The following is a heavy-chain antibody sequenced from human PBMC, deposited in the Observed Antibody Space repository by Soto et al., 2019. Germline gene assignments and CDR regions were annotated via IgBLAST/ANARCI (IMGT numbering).Heavy chain of an antibody. CDR1: GGSISSSSYY. D-gene: IGHD3-22*01. V-gene: IGHV4-39*01. J-gene: IGHJ5*02. Sequence: QLQLQESGPGLVKPSETLSLTCTVSGGSISSSSYYWGWIRQPPGKGLEWIGSIYYSGSTYYNPSLKSRFTISVDTSKNQFSLKLSSVTAADTAVYYCARHYYDSSGYYPNWFDPWGQGTLVTVSS. CDR2: IYYSGST. CDR3: ARHYYDSSGYYPNWFDP.